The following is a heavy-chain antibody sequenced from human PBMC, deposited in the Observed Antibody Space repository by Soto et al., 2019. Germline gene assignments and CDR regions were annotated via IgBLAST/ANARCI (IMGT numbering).Heavy chain of an antibody. CDR3: AKDRESDAWYEDY. Sequence: EVQLLESGGGLVQPGGSLRLSCVTSGFTFSSYAMSWVRQAPGKGLEWVSVISGSDGSTNYGDSVKGRFTISRDNSKNTLYLQMNSLRAEDTAVYYCAKDRESDAWYEDYWGQGTLVTVSS. J-gene: IGHJ4*02. CDR2: ISGSDGST. D-gene: IGHD6-13*01. V-gene: IGHV3-23*02. CDR1: GFTFSSYA.